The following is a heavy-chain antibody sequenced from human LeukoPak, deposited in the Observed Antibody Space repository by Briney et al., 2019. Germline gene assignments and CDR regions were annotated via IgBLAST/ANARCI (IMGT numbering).Heavy chain of an antibody. CDR3: ARAYSTPPSGIAAAGILVSGMDV. V-gene: IGHV3-13*01. J-gene: IGHJ6*02. Sequence: GGSLRLSCAASGFTFSSYDMHWVRQATGKGLEWVSAIGTAGDTYYPGSVKGRFTISRENAKNSLYLQMNSLRAGDTAVYYCARAYSTPPSGIAAAGILVSGMDVWGQGTTVTVSS. CDR1: GFTFSSYD. D-gene: IGHD6-13*01. CDR2: IGTAGDT.